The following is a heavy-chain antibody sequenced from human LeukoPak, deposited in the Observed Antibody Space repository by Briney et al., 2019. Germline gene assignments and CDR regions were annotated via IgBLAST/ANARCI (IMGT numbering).Heavy chain of an antibody. CDR1: GGSISSGGYS. J-gene: IGHJ4*02. CDR2: IYHSGST. CDR3: ARGQLWFGESLAYFDY. V-gene: IGHV4-30-2*01. Sequence: PSETLSLTCAVSGGSISSGGYSWSWIRQPPGKGLEWIGYIYHSGSTHYNPSLKSRVTISVDRSKNQFSLKLSSVTAADTAVYYCARGQLWFGESLAYFDYWGQGTLVTVSS. D-gene: IGHD3-10*01.